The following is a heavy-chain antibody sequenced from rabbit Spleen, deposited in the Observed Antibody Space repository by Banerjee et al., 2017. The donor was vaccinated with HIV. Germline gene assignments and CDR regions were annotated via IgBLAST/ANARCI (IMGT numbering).Heavy chain of an antibody. V-gene: IGHV1S7*01. CDR3: VRGASGSGYYSL. CDR2: IDPLFGST. J-gene: IGHJ4*01. CDR1: GFDFSSYG. Sequence: QLMESGGGLVQPGGSLKLSCKASGFDFSSYGVSWVRQAPGKGLEWIGYIDPLFGSTYYANWVNGRFTISSHNAQNTVFLQLHSLTAADTATYFCVRGASGSGYYSLWGPGTLVTVS. D-gene: IGHD1-1*01.